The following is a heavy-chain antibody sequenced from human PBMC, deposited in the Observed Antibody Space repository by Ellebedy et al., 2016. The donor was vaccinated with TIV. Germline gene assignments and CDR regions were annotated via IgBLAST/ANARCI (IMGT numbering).Heavy chain of an antibody. D-gene: IGHD3-16*01. CDR3: TTGATVGDYYDY. V-gene: IGHV3-15*01. J-gene: IGHJ4*02. Sequence: GESLKISXAASGFTFRNAWMSWVRQAPGKGLEWVGSIKSKTEGGTTDYAAHVKGRFSISRDDSKNTLSLEMNSLKTVDTAVYYCTTGATVGDYYDYWGQGTLVTVSS. CDR2: IKSKTEGGTT. CDR1: GFTFRNAW.